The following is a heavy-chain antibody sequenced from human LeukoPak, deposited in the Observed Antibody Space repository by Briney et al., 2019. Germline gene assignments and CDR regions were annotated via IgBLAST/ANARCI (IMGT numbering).Heavy chain of an antibody. Sequence: GGSLRLSCAASGFTFSSYWMNWVRQAPGKGLEWVANIKQDGSEKYYVDSVKGRFTISRDNAKNSLYLQMSSLRAEDTAVYYCARELLGHGYNSGDFDYWGQGTLVTVSS. CDR1: GFTFSSYW. D-gene: IGHD5-24*01. V-gene: IGHV3-7*01. CDR3: ARELLGHGYNSGDFDY. J-gene: IGHJ4*02. CDR2: IKQDGSEK.